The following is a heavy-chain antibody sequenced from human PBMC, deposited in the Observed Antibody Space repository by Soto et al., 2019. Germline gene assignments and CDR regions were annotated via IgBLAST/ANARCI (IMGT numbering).Heavy chain of an antibody. CDR1: GGSISSSSYY. D-gene: IGHD3-3*01. CDR3: ARQAYYDFWSGYYYYMDV. CDR2: IYYSGST. Sequence: PSETLSLTCTVSGGSISSSSYYWGWIRQPPGKGLEWIGSIYYSGSTYYNPSLKSRVTIYVDTSKNQFSLKLSSVTAADTAVYYCARQAYYDFWSGYYYYMDVWGKGTTVTVSS. J-gene: IGHJ6*03. V-gene: IGHV4-39*01.